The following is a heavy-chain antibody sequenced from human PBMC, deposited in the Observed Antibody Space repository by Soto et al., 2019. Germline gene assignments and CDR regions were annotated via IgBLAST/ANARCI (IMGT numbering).Heavy chain of an antibody. J-gene: IGHJ4*02. CDR2: ISYDGNNK. V-gene: IGHV3-30-3*01. CDR3: ARDYSSGWCLDY. D-gene: IGHD6-13*01. CDR1: GFPFSAEA. Sequence: QVQLVESGGGVVQPGNSLRLSCAGSGFPFSAEAMHWVRQAPGKGLEWMAAISYDGNNKNHADSVKGRFTVSRDNSKNTLYLQIYSLRPEDTAVYYCARDYSSGWCLDYWGQGSLVTVSS.